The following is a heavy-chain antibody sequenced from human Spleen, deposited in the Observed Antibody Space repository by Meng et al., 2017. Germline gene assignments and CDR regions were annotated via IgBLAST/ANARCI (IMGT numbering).Heavy chain of an antibody. V-gene: IGHV4-39*07. CDR1: GGSISSGGYY. D-gene: IGHD5-18*01. J-gene: IGHJ4*02. CDR2: INHSGST. Sequence: GSLRLSCTVSGGSISSGGYYWSWIRQPPGKGLEWIGEINHSGSTNYNPSLKSRVTISVDTSKNQFSLKLSSVTAADTAVYYCARGKLSVDTAMVSRSFDYWGQGTLVTVPQ. CDR3: ARGKLSVDTAMVSRSFDY.